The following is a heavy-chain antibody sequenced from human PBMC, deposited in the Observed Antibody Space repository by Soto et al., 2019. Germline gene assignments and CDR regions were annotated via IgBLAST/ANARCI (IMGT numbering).Heavy chain of an antibody. D-gene: IGHD6-6*01. CDR1: GGSFSGYY. V-gene: IGHV4-34*01. CDR2: INHSGST. J-gene: IGHJ6*02. CDR3: ASGYSSSSPVYYYGMDV. Sequence: PSETLSLTRAVYGGSFSGYYWSWIRQPPGKGLEWIGEINHSGSTNYNPSLKSRVTISVDTSKNQFSLKLSSVTAADTAVYYCASGYSSSSPVYYYGMDVWGQGTTVTVSS.